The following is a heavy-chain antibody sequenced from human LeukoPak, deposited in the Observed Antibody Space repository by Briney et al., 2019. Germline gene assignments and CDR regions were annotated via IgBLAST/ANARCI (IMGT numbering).Heavy chain of an antibody. D-gene: IGHD2-15*01. CDR3: ARVRPAQGYAFDI. CDR2: IYSGGST. J-gene: IGHJ3*02. V-gene: IGHV3-53*01. CDR1: GFTVSSNY. Sequence: PGGSLRLSCAASGFTVSSNYMSWVRQAPGKGLEWVSVIYSGGSTYYADSVKGRFTISRDNSKNTLYLQMNSLRAEDTAVYYCARVRPAQGYAFDIWGQGTMVTVSS.